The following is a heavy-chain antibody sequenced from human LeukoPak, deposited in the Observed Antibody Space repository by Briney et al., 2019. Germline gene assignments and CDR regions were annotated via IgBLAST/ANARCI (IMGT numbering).Heavy chain of an antibody. J-gene: IGHJ4*02. Sequence: GSLRLSCAASGFTFSIYSMNWVRQAPGKGLEWIGEINHSGSTNYNPSLKSRVSISVDSSKKEFSLTLTSVTAADTAVYYCARGLLFYDTSALGYWGQGTLITVSS. CDR3: ARGLLFYDTSALGY. D-gene: IGHD3-22*01. V-gene: IGHV4-34*01. CDR2: INHSGST. CDR1: GFTFSIYS.